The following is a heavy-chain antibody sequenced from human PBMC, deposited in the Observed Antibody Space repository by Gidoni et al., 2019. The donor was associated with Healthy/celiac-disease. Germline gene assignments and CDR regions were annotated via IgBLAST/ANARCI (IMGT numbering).Heavy chain of an antibody. CDR2: RSYDGSNK. CDR3: AKDSMVTSYYYYYGMDV. Sequence: QVQLVESGGGVVQPGRSLRLSCAASGFTFSSSGMHWVRQAPGKGLEWVAVRSYDGSNKYYADSVKGRFTISRDNSKNTLYLQMNSLRAEDTAVYYCAKDSMVTSYYYYYGMDVWGQGTTVTVSS. D-gene: IGHD5-18*01. CDR1: GFTFSSSG. J-gene: IGHJ6*02. V-gene: IGHV3-30*18.